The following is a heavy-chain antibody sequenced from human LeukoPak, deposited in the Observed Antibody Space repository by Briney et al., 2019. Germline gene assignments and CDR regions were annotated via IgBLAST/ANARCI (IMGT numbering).Heavy chain of an antibody. Sequence: SETLSLTCDVYGGSFSGYYWTWIRQPPGKGLEWIGEINHSGTTNYNPSLKSRVTMSVDTSKNQFSLKLSSVTAADTAVYYCAREGGTGAFDIWGQGTMVTVSS. CDR2: INHSGTT. J-gene: IGHJ3*02. CDR3: AREGGTGAFDI. D-gene: IGHD1-14*01. V-gene: IGHV4-34*01. CDR1: GGSFSGYY.